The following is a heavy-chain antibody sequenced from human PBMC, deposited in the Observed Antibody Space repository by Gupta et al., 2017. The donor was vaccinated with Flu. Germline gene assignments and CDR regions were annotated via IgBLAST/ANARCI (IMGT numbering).Heavy chain of an antibody. D-gene: IGHD2-2*01. CDR3: AGYCSSTSCYEGLMDY. CDR1: GFTFSSYE. CDR2: ISSSGSNI. Sequence: EVQLLESGVGLVQPGGSLRLSCAASGFTFSSYEMNWVRKAPGKGLEWVSYISSSGSNIYDADAVRGRFTIAIDNAKNSLYLQRNSLRAEDTAVYYCAGYCSSTSCYEGLMDYWGQGTLVTVSS. J-gene: IGHJ4*02. V-gene: IGHV3-48*03.